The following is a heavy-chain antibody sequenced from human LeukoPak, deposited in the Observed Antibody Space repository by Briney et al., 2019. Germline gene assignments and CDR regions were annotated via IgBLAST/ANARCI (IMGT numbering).Heavy chain of an antibody. Sequence: SETLSLTCTVSGGSISSISYYWGWIRQPPGKGLDWIGYINYSGNTYCNPSLKSRVIISVDTSKNQFSLKLSSVTAADTAVYYCASRSSIWSGYQDTLYYFDSWGQGTLVTVSS. CDR2: INYSGNT. J-gene: IGHJ4*02. V-gene: IGHV4-39*07. CDR3: ASRSSIWSGYQDTLYYFDS. CDR1: GGSISSISYY. D-gene: IGHD3-3*01.